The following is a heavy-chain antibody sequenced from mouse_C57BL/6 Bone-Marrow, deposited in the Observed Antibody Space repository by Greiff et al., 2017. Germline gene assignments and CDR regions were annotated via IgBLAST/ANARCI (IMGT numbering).Heavy chain of an antibody. D-gene: IGHD1-3*01. Sequence: QVQLQQSGAELVRPGASVTLSCKASGYTFTDYEMHRVKQTPVHGLEWIGAIDPETGGTAYNQKFKGKAILTADKSSSTAYMELRSLTSEDSAVYYCTRYMHYFDYWGQGTTLTVSS. V-gene: IGHV1-15*01. CDR3: TRYMHYFDY. J-gene: IGHJ2*01. CDR2: IDPETGGT. CDR1: GYTFTDYE.